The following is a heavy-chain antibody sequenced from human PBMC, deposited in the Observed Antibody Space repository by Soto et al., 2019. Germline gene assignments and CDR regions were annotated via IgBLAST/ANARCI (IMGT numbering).Heavy chain of an antibody. CDR3: ARPSGSYSYYYGMDV. V-gene: IGHV4-59*01. Sequence: QVHLQESGPGLVKPSETLSLTCTVSVASIRSFFWTWIRQPPGRGLEWIGNIYYSVSTNYNPSLKNRVTMSVDTSKNQFSLMLTSVTAADTAVYYCARPSGSYSYYYGMDVWGQGTTVTVSS. CDR2: IYYSVST. CDR1: VASIRSFF. D-gene: IGHD1-26*01. J-gene: IGHJ6*02.